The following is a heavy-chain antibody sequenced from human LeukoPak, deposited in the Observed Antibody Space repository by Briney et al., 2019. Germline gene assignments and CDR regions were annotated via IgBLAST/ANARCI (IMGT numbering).Heavy chain of an antibody. V-gene: IGHV1-18*01. CDR3: ARDALGVGRRFDP. Sequence: ASVKVSCKASGYTFTTYGFSWVRQAPGQGLEWMGWISSNSGNTKYAQKFQGRVTMTTDTSTTTAYMELRSLRSDDTAVFYCARDALGVGRRFDPWGQGTLVTVSS. J-gene: IGHJ5*02. D-gene: IGHD1-26*01. CDR2: ISSNSGNT. CDR1: GYTFTTYG.